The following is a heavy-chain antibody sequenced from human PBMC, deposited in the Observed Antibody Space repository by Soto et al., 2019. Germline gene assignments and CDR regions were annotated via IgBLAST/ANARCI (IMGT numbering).Heavy chain of an antibody. CDR2: IIPILGTA. V-gene: IGHV1-69*08. J-gene: IGHJ6*02. D-gene: IGHD3-3*01. CDR3: ASSITIFGVVTPPGYYGMDV. Sequence: ASVKVSCKASGGTFSSYTISWVRQAPGQGLEWMGRIIPILGTANYAQKFQGRVTITADESTSTAYMELSSLRSEDTAVYYCASSITIFGVVTPPGYYGMDVWGQGTTVTVSS. CDR1: GGTFSSYT.